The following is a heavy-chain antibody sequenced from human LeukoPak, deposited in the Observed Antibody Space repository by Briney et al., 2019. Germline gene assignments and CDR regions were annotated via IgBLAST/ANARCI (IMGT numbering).Heavy chain of an antibody. CDR3: AKEGSSSSGGDY. CDR2: ISCGGATT. D-gene: IGHD6-6*01. V-gene: IGHV3-23*01. J-gene: IGHJ4*02. CDR1: GFTLSSYA. Sequence: GGSLRLSCAASGFTLSSYAMSSVRQAPGKGLEWVSAISCGGATTYYADSVEAPLPLSRHHSKNTLYLQMNSLRAEETAVYYCAKEGSSSSGGDYWGQGTLVTVSS.